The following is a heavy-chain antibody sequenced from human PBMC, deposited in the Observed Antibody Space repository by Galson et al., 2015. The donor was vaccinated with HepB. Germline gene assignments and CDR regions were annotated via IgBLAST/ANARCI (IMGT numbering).Heavy chain of an antibody. CDR3: VKDWGPADKCSDAGCLAY. Sequence: SLRLSCAAPGFTFSDFAMTWVRQAPGKGLEWVSTIDRSGGKTFSADYVRGRFTISRDNPKNTLYVQMNNLRADDTAVYYCVKDWGPADKCSDAGCLAYWGPGTLVTVSS. D-gene: IGHD3-16*01. J-gene: IGHJ4*02. CDR2: IDRSGGKT. CDR1: GFTFSDFA. V-gene: IGHV3-23*01.